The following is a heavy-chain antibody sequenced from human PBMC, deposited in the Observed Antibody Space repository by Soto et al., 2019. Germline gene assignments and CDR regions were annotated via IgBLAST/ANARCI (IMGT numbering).Heavy chain of an antibody. V-gene: IGHV4-39*01. CDR2: IYYSGST. CDR3: ARQRMYYYDSSGYSWVP. D-gene: IGHD3-22*01. Sequence: SATLSLTCTVSGGSISSSSYYWGWIRQPPGKGLEWIGSIYYSGSTYYNPSLKSRVTISVDTSKNQFSLKLSSVTAADTAVYYCARQRMYYYDSSGYSWVPWGQGTLVTVSS. J-gene: IGHJ5*02. CDR1: GGSISSSSYY.